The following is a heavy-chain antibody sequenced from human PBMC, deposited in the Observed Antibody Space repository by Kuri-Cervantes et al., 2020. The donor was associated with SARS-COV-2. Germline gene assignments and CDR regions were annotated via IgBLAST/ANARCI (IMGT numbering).Heavy chain of an antibody. CDR3: ARARIAAAGYNWFDP. V-gene: IGHV4-30-2*01. D-gene: IGHD6-13*01. J-gene: IGHJ5*02. CDR1: GGSISSGGNY. Sequence: SCTVSGGSISSGGNYWNWVRQPPGKGLEWIGYIYHSGSTYYNPSLKSRVTISVDRSKNQFSLKLSSVTAADTAVYYCARARIAAAGYNWFDPWGQGTLVTVSS. CDR2: IYHSGST.